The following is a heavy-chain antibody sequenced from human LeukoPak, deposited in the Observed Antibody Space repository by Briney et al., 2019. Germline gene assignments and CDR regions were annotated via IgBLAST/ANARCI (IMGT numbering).Heavy chain of an antibody. D-gene: IGHD3-22*01. CDR3: TRVDPDSGYAPYYYYYYMDV. CDR1: GFTFSGSA. J-gene: IGHJ6*03. Sequence: GGSLKLSCAASGFTFSGSAMHWVRQASGKGLEWVGRIRSKANSYATAYAASVKGRFTISRDDSKNTAYLQMNSLKTEDTAVYYCTRVDPDSGYAPYYYYYYMDVWGQGTTVTVSS. CDR2: IRSKANSYAT. V-gene: IGHV3-73*01.